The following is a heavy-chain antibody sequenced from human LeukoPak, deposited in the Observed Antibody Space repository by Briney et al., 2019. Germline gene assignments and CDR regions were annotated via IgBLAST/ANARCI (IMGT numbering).Heavy chain of an antibody. Sequence: ASVKVSCKASGYTLTSYGISWVRQALGQGLEWMGWIGAYNGNTNYAQKLQGRVTMTTDTSTSTAYMELRSLRSDDTAVYYCARVGAMEAPAYHFDYGGQGPLVTVPS. CDR2: IGAYNGNT. CDR3: ARVGAMEAPAYHFDY. CDR1: GYTLTSYG. J-gene: IGHJ4*02. V-gene: IGHV1-18*01. D-gene: IGHD5-18*01.